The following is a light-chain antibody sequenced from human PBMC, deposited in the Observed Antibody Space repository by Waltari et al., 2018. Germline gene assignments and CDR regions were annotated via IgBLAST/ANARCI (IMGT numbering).Light chain of an antibody. CDR3: AGWDDNLSVV. CDR1: TSNIGTNY. Sequence: QSVLTPPPAASGTPGPRVTISCPGRTSNIGTNYVNWYQKFPGADPKLLIYSINQRPSGVPDRVSGSKSCTSASLVSSGLRSEDEADYFCAGWDDNLSVVFGGGTKLTVL. J-gene: IGLJ2*01. CDR2: SIN. V-gene: IGLV1-47*01.